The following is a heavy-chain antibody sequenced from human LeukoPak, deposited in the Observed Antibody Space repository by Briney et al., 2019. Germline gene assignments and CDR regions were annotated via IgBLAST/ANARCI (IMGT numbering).Heavy chain of an antibody. D-gene: IGHD1-26*01. V-gene: IGHV3-7*01. Sequence: GGSLRLSCAASGFTFTDYWMTWVRQVPGKGLEWVANINRAGIESYYVDSVKGRFTISRDNAEKSLYLQMDSLRVDDTAVCYCARVGTWELQRVFDNWGQGTLVTVSS. CDR1: GFTFTDYW. CDR2: INRAGIES. CDR3: ARVGTWELQRVFDN. J-gene: IGHJ4*02.